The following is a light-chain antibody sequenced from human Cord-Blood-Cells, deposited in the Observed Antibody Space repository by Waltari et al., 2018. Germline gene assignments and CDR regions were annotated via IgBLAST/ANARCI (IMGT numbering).Light chain of an antibody. CDR2: EGS. V-gene: IGLV2-23*03. Sequence: QSALIQPASVSGSPGQSITISCTGTSSDVGSHNLVSWYQQDPGKAHKLIIYEGSKRPSGVSNRFSGSKSGNTASLTISGLQAEDEADYYCCSYAGSSTFDVFGTGTKVTVL. CDR3: CSYAGSSTFDV. CDR1: SSDVGSHNL. J-gene: IGLJ1*01.